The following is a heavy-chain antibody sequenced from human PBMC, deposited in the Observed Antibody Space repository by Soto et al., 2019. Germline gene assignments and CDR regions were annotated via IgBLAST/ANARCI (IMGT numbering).Heavy chain of an antibody. Sequence: SETLSLTCTVSGGSISSYYWSWIRQPPGKGLEWIGYIYYSGSTNYNPSLKSRVTISVDTSKNQFSLKLSSVTAADTAVYYCARDRGGGAVAEFDYWGQGTLVTVSS. CDR2: IYYSGST. J-gene: IGHJ4*02. D-gene: IGHD6-19*01. V-gene: IGHV4-59*01. CDR1: GGSISSYY. CDR3: ARDRGGGAVAEFDY.